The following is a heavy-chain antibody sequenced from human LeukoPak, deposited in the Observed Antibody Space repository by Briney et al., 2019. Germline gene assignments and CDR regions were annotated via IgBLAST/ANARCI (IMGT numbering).Heavy chain of an antibody. CDR2: INSDGSST. Sequence: GGSLRLSCAASGFTFSSYWMHWVRQAPGKGLVWGSRINSDGSSTSYADSVKGRFTISRDNAKNTLSLQMNSLRAEDTAVYYCARDLDGYSSGRYGGVFDYWGQGTLVTVSS. D-gene: IGHD6-19*01. CDR3: ARDLDGYSSGRYGGVFDY. J-gene: IGHJ4*02. V-gene: IGHV3-74*01. CDR1: GFTFSSYW.